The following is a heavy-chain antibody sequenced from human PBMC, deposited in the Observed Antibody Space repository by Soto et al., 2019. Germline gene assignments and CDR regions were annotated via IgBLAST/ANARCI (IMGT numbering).Heavy chain of an antibody. J-gene: IGHJ4*02. CDR3: VRERYAGFEY. CDR2: TVNKDFSYTT. Sequence: EGQLVESGGGLVQPGGSLRISCTSSEFSLSGQYLDWVRQAPGQGLEWVGRTVNKDFSYTTEYAAAVKGRFTISRDDSETSLYLQMTSMRPEDTAVYYCVRERYAGFEYWGQGALVTVSS. CDR1: EFSLSGQY. D-gene: IGHD2-2*01. V-gene: IGHV3-72*01.